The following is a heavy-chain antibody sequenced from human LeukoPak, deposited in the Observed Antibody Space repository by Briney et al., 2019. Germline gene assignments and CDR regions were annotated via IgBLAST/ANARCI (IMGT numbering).Heavy chain of an antibody. J-gene: IGHJ5*02. CDR3: ARHGGCSSTSCYTRFDP. D-gene: IGHD2-2*02. CDR1: GGSISSSSYY. CDR2: IYYSGST. Sequence: SETLSLTCTVSGGSISSSSYYWGWIRQPAGKWLEWIVSIYYSGSTYYNPSLKSRVTISVDTSKNQFSLKLSSVTAADTAVYYCARHGGCSSTSCYTRFDPWGQGTLVTVSS. V-gene: IGHV4-39*01.